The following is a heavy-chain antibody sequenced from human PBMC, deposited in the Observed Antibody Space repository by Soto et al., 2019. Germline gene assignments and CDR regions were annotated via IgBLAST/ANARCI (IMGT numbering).Heavy chain of an antibody. D-gene: IGHD3-3*01. CDR3: VKDSVFWRGYAGVDV. CDR1: GFTFRTYV. V-gene: IGHV3-30*18. CDR2: ISYDGSNK. J-gene: IGHJ6*02. Sequence: PGGSLRLSCEASGFTFRTYVMHWVRQAPGKGLDWVAVISYDGSNKYYADSVKGRFTISRDNSQNTLYLQMNSLRAEDTAVYYCVKDSVFWRGYAGVDVSGHGPTVTVSS.